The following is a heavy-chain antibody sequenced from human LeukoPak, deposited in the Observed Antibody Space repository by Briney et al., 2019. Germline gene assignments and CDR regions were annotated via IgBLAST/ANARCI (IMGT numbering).Heavy chain of an antibody. D-gene: IGHD6-13*01. CDR1: GYSISSGYY. J-gene: IGHJ5*02. Sequence: SETLSLTCTVSGYSISSGYYWSWIRQPPGKGLEWIGYIYYSGSTNYNPSLKSRVTISVDTSKNQFSLKLSSVTAADTAVYYCARGGTYSSSWYWFDPWGQGTLVTVSS. V-gene: IGHV4-61*01. CDR2: IYYSGST. CDR3: ARGGTYSSSWYWFDP.